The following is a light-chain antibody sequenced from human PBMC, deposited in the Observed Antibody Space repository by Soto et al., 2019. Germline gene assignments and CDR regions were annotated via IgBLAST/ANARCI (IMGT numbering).Light chain of an antibody. Sequence: DNVLTQSPDTLSLSPGERATLSCRASQSVSTYLAWYQQKPGQGPRLLIYGASNRATGIPDRFSGSGSGTDFTLTISRLEPEDFAVYYCQQYGSSGTFGQGTKVDIK. CDR3: QQYGSSGT. CDR2: GAS. CDR1: QSVSTY. J-gene: IGKJ1*01. V-gene: IGKV3-20*01.